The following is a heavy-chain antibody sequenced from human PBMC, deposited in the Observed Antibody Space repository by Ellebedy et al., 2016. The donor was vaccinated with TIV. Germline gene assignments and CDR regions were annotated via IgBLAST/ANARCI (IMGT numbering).Heavy chain of an antibody. Sequence: GESLKISCAASGFTVSNNYMSWVRQAPGKGLEWVSVIYSGGSTYYADSVKGRFTISRDNSKNTLYLQMNSLGAEDTAVYYCARGPESITLFGVVNYYGMDVWGQGTTVTVSS. CDR2: IYSGGST. CDR1: GFTVSNNY. V-gene: IGHV3-66*01. D-gene: IGHD3-3*01. J-gene: IGHJ6*02. CDR3: ARGPESITLFGVVNYYGMDV.